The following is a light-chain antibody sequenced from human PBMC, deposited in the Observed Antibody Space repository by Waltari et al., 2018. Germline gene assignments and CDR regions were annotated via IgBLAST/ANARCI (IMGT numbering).Light chain of an antibody. CDR3: LVWHSTIDHQGV. V-gene: IGLV3-21*04. CDR2: YDS. CDR1: KIGSNS. Sequence: SYVVTQSPSVSVAPGETARITCGGDKIGSNSVHWYQPRPGQAPALVISYDSDRPSGIPERFSGSNSGNTATLTISWVEAEDEADYYCLVWHSTIDHQGVFGGGTKLTVL. J-gene: IGLJ2*01.